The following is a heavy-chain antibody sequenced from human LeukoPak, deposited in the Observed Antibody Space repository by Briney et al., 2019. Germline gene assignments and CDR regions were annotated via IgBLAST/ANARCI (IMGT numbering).Heavy chain of an antibody. D-gene: IGHD2-2*01. CDR3: AADSGRYCSSTSCPMGDY. Sequence: ASVKVSCKASGYNFIDYYIHWVRQAPGQGPEWMGWINPRSGGTKYAQKYQGRITMTRDTSIDTGYMELSSLRSEDTAVYYCAADSGRYCSSTSCPMGDYWGQGTLVTVSS. V-gene: IGHV1-2*02. J-gene: IGHJ4*02. CDR2: INPRSGGT. CDR1: GYNFIDYY.